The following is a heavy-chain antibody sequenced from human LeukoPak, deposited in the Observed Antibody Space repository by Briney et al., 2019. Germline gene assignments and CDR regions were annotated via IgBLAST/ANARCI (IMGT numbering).Heavy chain of an antibody. V-gene: IGHV4-34*01. D-gene: IGHD1/OR15-1a*01. CDR3: ARRNWNRYYYGMDV. CDR2: INHSGST. Sequence: PSETLSLTCAVYGGSFSGYYWSWIRQPPGKGLEWIGEINHSGSTNYNPSLKSRVTISVDTSKNQFSLKLSSVTAADTAVYYCARRNWNRYYYGMDVWGQGTTVTVSS. J-gene: IGHJ6*02. CDR1: GGSFSGYY.